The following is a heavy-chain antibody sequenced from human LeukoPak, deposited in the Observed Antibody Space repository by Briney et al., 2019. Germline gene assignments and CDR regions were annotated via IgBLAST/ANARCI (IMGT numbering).Heavy chain of an antibody. CDR1: GYTFTSYF. J-gene: IGHJ4*02. D-gene: IGHD4-17*01. V-gene: IGHV1-46*01. Sequence: GASVKVSCKASGYTFTSYFMHWVRQAPGQGLEWMAIINPSGGSTTYAQRFQGRVTMTRDTSTSTVYVELSSLRSEDTAVYYCARGKGPTVTTAFDYWGQGTLVTVSS. CDR2: INPSGGST. CDR3: ARGKGPTVTTAFDY.